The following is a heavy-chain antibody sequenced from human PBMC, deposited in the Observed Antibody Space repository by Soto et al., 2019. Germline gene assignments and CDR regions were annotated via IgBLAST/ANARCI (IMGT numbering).Heavy chain of an antibody. CDR1: GGSISSYY. V-gene: IGHV4-59*08. D-gene: IGHD4-4*01. Sequence: SETLSLTCTVSGGSISSYYLSWIRQPPGKGLEWIGYIYYSGSTNYNPSLKSRVTISVDTSKNQFSLKLSSVTAADTAVYYCARLSTVNNYYYMDVWGKGTTVTVSS. J-gene: IGHJ6*03. CDR3: ARLSTVNNYYYMDV. CDR2: IYYSGST.